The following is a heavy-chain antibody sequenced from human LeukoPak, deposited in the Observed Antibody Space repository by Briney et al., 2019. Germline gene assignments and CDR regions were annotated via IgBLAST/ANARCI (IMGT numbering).Heavy chain of an antibody. CDR3: ARAGSSWYYYYYGMDV. V-gene: IGHV4-30-2*01. Sequence: TSETLSLTCAVSGGSISSGGYSWSWIRQPPGKGLEWIGYIYHSGSTYYNPSLKSRVTISVDRSKNQFSLKLSSVTAADTAVYYCARAGSSWYYYYYGMDVWGQGTTVTVSS. CDR2: IYHSGST. J-gene: IGHJ6*02. CDR1: GGSISSGGYS. D-gene: IGHD6-13*01.